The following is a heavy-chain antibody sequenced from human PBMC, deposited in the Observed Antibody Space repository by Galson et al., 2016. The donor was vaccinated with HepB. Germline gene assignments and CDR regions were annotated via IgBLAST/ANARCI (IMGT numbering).Heavy chain of an antibody. CDR1: GGSFRDFG. CDR2: TIPDSHIT. V-gene: IGHV1-69*04. CDR3: ANMYGDNPPSAY. Sequence: SVKVSCKASGGSFRDFGISWVRQAPGQGLEWMGSTIPDSHITKYAQNLQGRVTITADQSTNTAYMELSSLRPEDTAVYFCANMYGDNPPSAYWGQGTLVTVSS. D-gene: IGHD4/OR15-4a*01. J-gene: IGHJ4*02.